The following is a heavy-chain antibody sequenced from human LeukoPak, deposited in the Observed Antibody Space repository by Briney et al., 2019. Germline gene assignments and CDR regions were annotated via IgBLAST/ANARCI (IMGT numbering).Heavy chain of an antibody. CDR2: IQHDGKNK. Sequence: PGGSLRLSCAASGFTFSNYGIHWVRQPPGKGLEWVAFIQHDGKNKFYLDSVKGRFTISRDNSKNTLHLQIYSLRPEDTAIYYCSTVAPDDGFDIWGQGTMVTVSS. J-gene: IGHJ3*02. D-gene: IGHD4-23*01. V-gene: IGHV3-30*02. CDR3: STVAPDDGFDI. CDR1: GFTFSNYG.